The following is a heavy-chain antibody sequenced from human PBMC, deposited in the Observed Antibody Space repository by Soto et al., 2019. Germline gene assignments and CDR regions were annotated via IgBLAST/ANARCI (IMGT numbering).Heavy chain of an antibody. V-gene: IGHV3-23*01. D-gene: IGHD3-22*01. CDR1: GFTFSSYA. J-gene: IGHJ3*02. CDR2: ISGSGGST. Sequence: GVSLRLSCAASGFTFSSYAMSWVRQAPGKGLEWVSAISGSGGSTYYADSVKGRFTISRDNSKNTLYLQMNSLRAEDTAVYYCAKDLRPPSAYYYDSSGYHPDAFDIWGQGTMVTVS. CDR3: AKDLRPPSAYYYDSSGYHPDAFDI.